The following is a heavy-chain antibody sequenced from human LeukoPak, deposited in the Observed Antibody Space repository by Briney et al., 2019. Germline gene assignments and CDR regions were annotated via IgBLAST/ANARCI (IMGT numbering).Heavy chain of an antibody. V-gene: IGHV4-59*08. CDR3: ARQQDTAMILFDC. CDR2: IYYSGST. Sequence: SETLSLTCTVSGGSISSYYWSWIRQSPGKGLEWIGYIYYSGSTKYNPSLKSRVTLSVGTSKNQFSLKLSSVTAADTAVYYCARQQDTAMILFDCWGQGTLVTVSS. J-gene: IGHJ4*02. D-gene: IGHD5-18*01. CDR1: GGSISSYY.